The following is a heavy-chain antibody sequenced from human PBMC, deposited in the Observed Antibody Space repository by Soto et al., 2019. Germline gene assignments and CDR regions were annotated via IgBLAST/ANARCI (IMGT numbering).Heavy chain of an antibody. CDR1: GYTFTSYY. CDR2: MSPNTGKT. J-gene: IGHJ6*02. V-gene: IGHV1-8*01. D-gene: IGHD1-20*01. Sequence: ASVKVSCKASGYTFTSYYINWVRQAPGQGLEWMGWMSPNTGKTVYAQKFQGRISLTRDTSINTAYMELSSLRSEDSALYYCAKHNTSVFGMDVWGQGTTVTVSS. CDR3: AKHNTSVFGMDV.